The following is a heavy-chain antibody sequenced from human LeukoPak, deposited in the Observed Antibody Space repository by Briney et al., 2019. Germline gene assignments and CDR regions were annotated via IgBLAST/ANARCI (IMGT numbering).Heavy chain of an antibody. CDR3: ARERGAKDYRYLDY. CDR2: IKQDGSEK. Sequence: GGSLRLSCAASGFTFSSYWMSWVRQAPGKGLEWVANIKQDGSEKYYVDSVKGRFTISRDNAKNSLYLQMNSLRTEDTAVYYCARERGAKDYRYLDYWGQGTLVTVSS. D-gene: IGHD4/OR15-4a*01. V-gene: IGHV3-7*01. J-gene: IGHJ4*02. CDR1: GFTFSSYW.